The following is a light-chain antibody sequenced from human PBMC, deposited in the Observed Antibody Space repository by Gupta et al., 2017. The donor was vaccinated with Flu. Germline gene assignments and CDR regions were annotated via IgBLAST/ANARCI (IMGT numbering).Light chain of an antibody. J-gene: IGLJ2*01. CDR1: SSNIGSNT. V-gene: IGLV1-44*01. Sequence: SVLTQPPSASGTPGQRVTICCSGSSSNIGSNTVNWYQQLPGTAPKLLVYSNNQRPSGVPDRFSGSKSGTSASLAIIGLQSEDEADYYCAAWDDSLNGVVFGGGTKLTVL. CDR3: AAWDDSLNGVV. CDR2: SNN.